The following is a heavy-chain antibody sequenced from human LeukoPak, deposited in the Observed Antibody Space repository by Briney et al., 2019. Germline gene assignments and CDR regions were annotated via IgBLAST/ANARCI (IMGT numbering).Heavy chain of an antibody. CDR1: GGTFSSYV. CDR2: IIPIFGIA. CDR3: AREYCSGGSCYAEFDY. V-gene: IGHV1-69*04. D-gene: IGHD2-15*01. Sequence: SVNVSCKASGGTFSSYVISWVRQAPGQGLEWMGRIIPIFGIANYAQKFQGRVTNTADKSTSTAYMELSSLRSEDTAVYYCAREYCSGGSCYAEFDYWGQGTLVTVSS. J-gene: IGHJ4*02.